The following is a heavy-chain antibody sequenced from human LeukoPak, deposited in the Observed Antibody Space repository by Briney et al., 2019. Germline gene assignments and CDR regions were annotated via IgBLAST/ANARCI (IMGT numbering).Heavy chain of an antibody. CDR1: GFTFSNFA. J-gene: IGHJ4*02. Sequence: GGSLRLSCAASGFTFSNFAMSWVRQAPGKGMEWVLYISSSSSTIYYADSVKGRFTISRDNAKNSLYLQMNSLRAEDTAVYYCGLATVNPPFFDHWGQGTLVTVSS. CDR3: GLATVNPPFFDH. D-gene: IGHD4-17*01. V-gene: IGHV3-48*01. CDR2: ISSSSSTI.